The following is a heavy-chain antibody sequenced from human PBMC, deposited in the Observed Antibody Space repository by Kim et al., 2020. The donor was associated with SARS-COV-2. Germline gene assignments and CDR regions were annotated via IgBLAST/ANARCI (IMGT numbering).Heavy chain of an antibody. D-gene: IGHD3-22*01. J-gene: IGHJ3*02. CDR1: GFSFSSYG. CDR2: ISYDGSNK. Sequence: GGSLRLSCAASGFSFSSYGMHWVRQAPGKGLEWVAVISYDGSNKYYADSVKGRFTISRDNSKNTLYLQMNSLRAEDTAVYYCAKDTHYYDSSGYDAFDIWGQGTMVTVSS. V-gene: IGHV3-30*18. CDR3: AKDTHYYDSSGYDAFDI.